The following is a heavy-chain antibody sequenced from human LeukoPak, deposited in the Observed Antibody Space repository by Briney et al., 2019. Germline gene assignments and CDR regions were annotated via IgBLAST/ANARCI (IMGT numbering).Heavy chain of an antibody. CDR1: GFTFDDYA. D-gene: IGHD4-17*01. Sequence: PGRSLRLSCAASGFTFDDYAMHWVRQAPGKGLEWVSGISWNGGSLAYADSVKGRFTISRDNAKNSLYLQMNSLRAEDTALYYCAKDMGVTTMLGGSPPTFFDYWGQGTLVTVSS. CDR3: AKDMGVTTMLGGSPPTFFDY. V-gene: IGHV3-9*01. J-gene: IGHJ4*02. CDR2: ISWNGGSL.